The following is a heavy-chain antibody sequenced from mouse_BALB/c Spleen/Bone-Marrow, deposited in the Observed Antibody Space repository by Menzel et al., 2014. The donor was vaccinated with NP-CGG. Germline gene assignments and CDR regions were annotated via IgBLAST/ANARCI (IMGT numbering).Heavy chain of an antibody. CDR3: ARGEGYDGWYFDV. J-gene: IGHJ1*01. CDR2: LSTYSGNT. Sequence: QVQLKQSGPELVRPGVSVKISCKGSGYTFTDYAMHWVKQSHAKSLEWIGVLSTYSGNTNYNQKFKGRATMTVDKSSSTAYMELARLTSEDSAIYYCARGEGYDGWYFDVWGAGTTVTVSS. V-gene: IGHV1-67*01. D-gene: IGHD2-2*01. CDR1: GYTFTDYA.